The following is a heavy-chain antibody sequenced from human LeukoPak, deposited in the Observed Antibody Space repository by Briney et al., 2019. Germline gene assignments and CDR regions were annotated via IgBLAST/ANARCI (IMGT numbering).Heavy chain of an antibody. CDR1: GFTLDDYG. V-gene: IGHV3-49*04. CDR3: SNCEGSGYYCNRFDS. J-gene: IGHJ4*02. D-gene: IGHD3-22*01. Sequence: GGSLRLSCTASGFTLDDYGVSWVRQAPGKGLEWVGFIRSKAYGGTTGYAASVKGRSTISRDDSKSIVYLQMNSLKTEDTAVYYCSNCEGSGYYCNRFDSWGQGTLVTVSS. CDR2: IRSKAYGGTT.